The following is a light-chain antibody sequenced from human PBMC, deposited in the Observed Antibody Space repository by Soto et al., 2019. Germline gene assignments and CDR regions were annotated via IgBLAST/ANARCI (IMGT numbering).Light chain of an antibody. J-gene: IGLJ3*02. Sequence: QSVLTQPPSVSGAPGQRVTIPCTGNSSNLGAGYDVHWYQQLPGTAPKLVIYGNRNRPSGVPERFSGSKSGTSASLAITGLQAVDEGDYYCQACDYSLTASVFGGGTKVTVL. CDR3: QACDYSLTASV. V-gene: IGLV1-40*01. CDR1: SSNLGAGYD. CDR2: GNR.